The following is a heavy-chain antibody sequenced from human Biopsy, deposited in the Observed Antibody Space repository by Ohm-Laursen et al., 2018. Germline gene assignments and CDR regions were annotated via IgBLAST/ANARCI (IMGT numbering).Heavy chain of an antibody. CDR3: ARGGYDYDY. D-gene: IGHD5-12*01. CDR1: GYTFTDYD. V-gene: IGHV1-8*01. CDR2: MTPKTGKT. Sequence: GASVKVSCKPSGYTFTDYDINWVRQASGQGLEWVGWMTPKTGKTGYTQKLQGRLTMTRDTSTSTAYMELSSLRSEETAIYYCARGGYDYDYWGQGTLVTVSS. J-gene: IGHJ4*02.